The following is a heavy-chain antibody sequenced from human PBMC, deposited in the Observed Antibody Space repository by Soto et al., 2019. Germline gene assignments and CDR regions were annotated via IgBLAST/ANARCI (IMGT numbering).Heavy chain of an antibody. Sequence: ASVKVSCKASGYTFTGYYMHWVRQAPGQGLEWMGWINPNSGGTNYAQKFQGRVTMTRDTSISTAYMELSRLRPDDTAVYYCARGLAAAEYGMDVWGQGTTVTVSS. V-gene: IGHV1-2*02. J-gene: IGHJ6*02. CDR3: ARGLAAAEYGMDV. D-gene: IGHD6-13*01. CDR1: GYTFTGYY. CDR2: INPNSGGT.